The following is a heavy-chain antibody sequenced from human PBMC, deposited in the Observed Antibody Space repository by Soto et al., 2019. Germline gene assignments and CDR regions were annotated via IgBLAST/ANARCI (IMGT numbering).Heavy chain of an antibody. Sequence: SETLSLTCTVSGGSISSYYWSWIRQPPGKGLEWIGYIYYSGSTNYNPSLKSRVTISVDTSKNQLSLKLSSVTAADTAVYYCARDSPLDSYYYGMDVWGHGTTVTVSS. CDR3: ARDSPLDSYYYGMDV. CDR2: IYYSGST. CDR1: GGSISSYY. V-gene: IGHV4-59*01. D-gene: IGHD1-1*01. J-gene: IGHJ6*02.